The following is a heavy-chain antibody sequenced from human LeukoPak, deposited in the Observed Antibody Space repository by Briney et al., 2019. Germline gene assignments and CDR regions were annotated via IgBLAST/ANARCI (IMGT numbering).Heavy chain of an antibody. Sequence: ASVKVSCKASGYTFTDYYLHWVRQAPGQGLEWMGWINPSSGGTNYAQTFQGRVTMTGDTSITTAYLELSRLRSDDTAVYYCARIGYNHYFDYWGQGTLVTVSS. CDR1: GYTFTDYY. J-gene: IGHJ4*02. D-gene: IGHD5-24*01. CDR2: INPSSGGT. CDR3: ARIGYNHYFDY. V-gene: IGHV1-2*02.